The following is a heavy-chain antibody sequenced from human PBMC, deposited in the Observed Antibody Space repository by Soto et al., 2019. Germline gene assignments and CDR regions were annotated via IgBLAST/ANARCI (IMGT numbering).Heavy chain of an antibody. CDR1: GFTFSLYP. Sequence: QLVESGGGLVQPGGSLRLSCAASGFTFSLYPMNWVRQAPGKGLEWLSYISPSITTIYYADSVKGRFTISRDNAKDSLDLQMNGLGDDDTAVYYCARVGRGFCSSARCYTDGFDLWGQGTVVTVST. CDR2: ISPSITTI. J-gene: IGHJ3*01. V-gene: IGHV3-48*02. CDR3: ARVGRGFCSSARCYTDGFDL. D-gene: IGHD2-2*01.